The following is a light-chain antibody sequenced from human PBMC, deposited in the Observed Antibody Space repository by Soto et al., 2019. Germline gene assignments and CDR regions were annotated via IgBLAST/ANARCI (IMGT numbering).Light chain of an antibody. CDR2: EVS. Sequence: QSVLTQPPSASGSPGQSVTISCTGTNNDIGFYNYVSWYQHHPGKAPKLLIYEVSKSPSGVPDRFSGSKSGNTASLTVSGLQPEDEADYYCCSFAGYNTYVFGTGTRSPS. V-gene: IGLV2-8*01. CDR3: CSFAGYNTYV. J-gene: IGLJ1*01. CDR1: NNDIGFYNY.